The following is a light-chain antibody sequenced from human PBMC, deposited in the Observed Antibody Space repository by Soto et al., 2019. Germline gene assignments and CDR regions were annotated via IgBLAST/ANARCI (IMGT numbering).Light chain of an antibody. CDR1: QSIGRW. CDR3: QQYENLPT. J-gene: IGKJ5*01. CDR2: DAS. Sequence: DVHMSESPSTLSAFLGCRFTITCRPSQSIGRWFAWYQQKPGRAPKLLIYDASNLEAGVPSRFRGSGSGTDFTFTISRLQPEDTATYYCQQYENLPTFGQGTRLEIK. V-gene: IGKV1-33*01.